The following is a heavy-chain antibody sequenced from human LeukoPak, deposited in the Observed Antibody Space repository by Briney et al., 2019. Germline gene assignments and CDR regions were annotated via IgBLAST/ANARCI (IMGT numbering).Heavy chain of an antibody. CDR2: IKSKTDGGTP. V-gene: IGHV3-15*01. J-gene: IGHJ3*02. CDR3: ATDRVAAADDI. Sequence: GGSLRLSCAASGFTFSNAWMSWVRQAPGKGLEWVGRIKSKTDGGTPDYAAPVKGRFTISRDDSKNTLYLQMNSLTTEDTALYYCATDRVAAADDIWGQGTMVTVSS. D-gene: IGHD6-13*01. CDR1: GFTFSNAW.